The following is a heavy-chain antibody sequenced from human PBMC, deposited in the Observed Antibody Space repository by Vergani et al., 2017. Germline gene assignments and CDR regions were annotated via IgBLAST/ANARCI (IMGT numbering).Heavy chain of an antibody. J-gene: IGHJ1*01. V-gene: IGHV3-7*01. D-gene: IGHD2-15*01. Sequence: EVHLEESGGGLVQPGGSLRLSCAASGFTFGDSYMACIRLAPGKGLDWVASIKRDGTETFYVDSVKGRFTISRYNAKTTLYLQMNSLRDEDRGVYYCARISGGSAPYLHYWGQGTLVTVAS. CDR3: ARISGGSAPYLHY. CDR1: GFTFGDSY. CDR2: IKRDGTET.